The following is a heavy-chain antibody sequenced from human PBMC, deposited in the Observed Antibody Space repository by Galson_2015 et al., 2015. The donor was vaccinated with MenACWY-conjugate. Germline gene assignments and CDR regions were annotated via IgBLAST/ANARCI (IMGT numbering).Heavy chain of an antibody. CDR3: AAPSYSSSSWVRAFDI. CDR1: GFTFSSSA. D-gene: IGHD6-6*01. Sequence: SVKVSCKASGFTFSSSAVQWVRQARGQRLEWIGWIVVGSGDTNYAQKFQERVTITRDMSTSTAYMELSSLRSEDTAVYYCAAPSYSSSSWVRAFDIWGQGTMVTVSS. V-gene: IGHV1-58*01. CDR2: IVVGSGDT. J-gene: IGHJ3*02.